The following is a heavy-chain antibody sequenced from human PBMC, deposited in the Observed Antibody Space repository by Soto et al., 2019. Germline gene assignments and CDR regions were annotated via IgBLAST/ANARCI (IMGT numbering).Heavy chain of an antibody. CDR2: ISYDGSSI. J-gene: IGHJ4*02. Sequence: QVQMVESGGGVVQPGRSLRLSCAASGFTFSSYAMHWVRQAPGKGLEWVAVISYDGSSINYADSVKGRFTISRDNSKNTLFLQVNSLSGEDTAVYYCARDLWASSPRFDYWGQGTLVTVSS. CDR3: ARDLWASSPRFDY. D-gene: IGHD6-6*01. V-gene: IGHV3-30-3*01. CDR1: GFTFSSYA.